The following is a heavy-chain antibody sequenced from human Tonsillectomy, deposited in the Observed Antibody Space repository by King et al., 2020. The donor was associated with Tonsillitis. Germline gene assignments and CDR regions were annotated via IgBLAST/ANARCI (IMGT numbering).Heavy chain of an antibody. CDR3: ARDRRLYDTVNYYYMDV. CDR2: ISDTGST. CDR1: GCSISSHY. J-gene: IGHJ6*03. V-gene: IGHV4-59*11. D-gene: IGHD3-9*01. Sequence: QLQESGPGLVKPSETLSLTFTVSGCSISSHYWSWIRQPPGKGLEWIGYISDTGSTNYNPSLQSRVTIPVDTSKNQFSLKLSSVTAADSAVYYCARDRRLYDTVNYYYMDVWGKGTAVTVSS.